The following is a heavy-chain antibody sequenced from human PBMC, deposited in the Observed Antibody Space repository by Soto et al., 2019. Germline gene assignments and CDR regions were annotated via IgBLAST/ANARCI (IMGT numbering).Heavy chain of an antibody. D-gene: IGHD3-3*01. CDR2: ISYDGSNK. CDR3: ARDERFLEWLLYPGDGMDV. V-gene: IGHV3-30-3*01. J-gene: IGHJ6*02. Sequence: GGSLRLSCAASGFTFSSYAMHWVRQAPGKGLEWVAVISYDGSNKYYADSVKGRFTISRDNSKNTLYLQMNSLRAEGTAVYYCARDERFLEWLLYPGDGMDVWGQGTTVTVSS. CDR1: GFTFSSYA.